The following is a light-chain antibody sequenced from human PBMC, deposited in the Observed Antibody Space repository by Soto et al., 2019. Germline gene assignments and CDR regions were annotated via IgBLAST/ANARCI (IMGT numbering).Light chain of an antibody. J-gene: IGKJ2*01. CDR2: GAS. V-gene: IGKV3-15*01. Sequence: EIVMTQSPATLSVSPGERATLSCRASQSVSSNLAWYQQKPGQAPRLLIYGASTRATGIPARFSGSGPGTEFTLTISSLRSEDFAVYYCQQYNNWPGYTFGEGTKLEIK. CDR3: QQYNNWPGYT. CDR1: QSVSSN.